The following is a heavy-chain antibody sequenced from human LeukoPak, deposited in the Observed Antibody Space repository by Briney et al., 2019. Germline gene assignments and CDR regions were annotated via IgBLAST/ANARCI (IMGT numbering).Heavy chain of an antibody. CDR1: GYTFTGYF. D-gene: IGHD2-2*01. CDR3: ARDQYCSSTGCYPYYFDF. CDR2: INPNSGGT. V-gene: IGHV1-2*02. J-gene: IGHJ4*02. Sequence: SVKVSCKASGYTFTGYFMHLVRQAPGQGLEWMGWINPNSGGTNYAQKFQGRVTMTSDTSISTAYMELSRLRSDDTAVYYCARDQYCSSTGCYPYYFDFWGQGTLVTVSS.